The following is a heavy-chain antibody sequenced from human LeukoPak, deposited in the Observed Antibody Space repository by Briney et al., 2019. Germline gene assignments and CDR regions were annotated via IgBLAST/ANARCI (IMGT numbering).Heavy chain of an antibody. CDR1: GFTFDDYA. Sequence: GGSLRLSCAASGFTFDDYAMHWVRQAPGKGLEWASGISWNSGSIGYADSVKGRFTISRDNAKNSLYLQMNSLRAEDTALYYCAKTRGSGFLSAIFDYWGQGTLVTVSS. D-gene: IGHD2-2*02. CDR2: ISWNSGSI. CDR3: AKTRGSGFLSAIFDY. J-gene: IGHJ4*02. V-gene: IGHV3-9*01.